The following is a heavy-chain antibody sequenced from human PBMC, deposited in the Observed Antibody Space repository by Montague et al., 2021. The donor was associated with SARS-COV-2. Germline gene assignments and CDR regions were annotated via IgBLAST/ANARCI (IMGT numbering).Heavy chain of an antibody. D-gene: IGHD2-15*01. J-gene: IGHJ4*02. CDR1: GGSISSGGYY. CDR2: IYYSVST. V-gene: IGHV4-31*11. CDR3: ARDKEMIF. Sequence: TLSLTCAVFGGSISSGGYYWNWLRQHPEKGLEWIGYIYYSVSTNYNPSLRSRVTISEDTAKNQFSLKLTSVTAADTAVYYCARDKEMIFWGQGILVTVSS.